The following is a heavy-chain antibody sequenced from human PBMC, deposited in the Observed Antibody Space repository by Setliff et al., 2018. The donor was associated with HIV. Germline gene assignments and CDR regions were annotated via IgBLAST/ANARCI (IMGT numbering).Heavy chain of an antibody. CDR3: ARDTPVFDY. J-gene: IGHJ4*02. Sequence: ASVKVSCKASGYTFTTYAMNWVRQAPGQGLEWMGWINTNTGNPTSAQGFTGRFVFSVDTSVSTAYLQISSLKAEDTAVYYCARDTPVFDYWGQGTLVTVSS. CDR2: INTNTGNP. CDR1: GYTFTTYA. V-gene: IGHV7-4-1*02.